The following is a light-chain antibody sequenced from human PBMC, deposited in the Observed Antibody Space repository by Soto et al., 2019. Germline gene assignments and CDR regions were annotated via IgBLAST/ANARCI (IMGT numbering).Light chain of an antibody. CDR2: GAS. Sequence: EIVLTQSPGTLSLSPGERATLSCRASQSVSTNYLAWYQQKPGRAPRLLIYGASSRVTGIPGRFSGSGSGTDFTFTISRLEPEDFAVYYCQQYGSAPSITFGQGTRVEIK. J-gene: IGKJ5*01. V-gene: IGKV3-20*01. CDR1: QSVSTNY. CDR3: QQYGSAPSIT.